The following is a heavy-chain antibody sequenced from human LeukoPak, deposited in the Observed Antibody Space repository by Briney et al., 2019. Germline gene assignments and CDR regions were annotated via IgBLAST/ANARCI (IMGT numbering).Heavy chain of an antibody. CDR3: AREPRWAGDLGGFDS. CDR2: IYHSGST. J-gene: IGHJ4*02. D-gene: IGHD3-16*01. CDR1: GGSISSGGHY. V-gene: IGHV4-30-2*01. Sequence: SQTLSLTCTVSGGSISSGGHYWSWIRQPPGKGLEWIGYIYHSGSTYYNPSLKSRVTISVDRSKNQFYLKLSSVTAADTAVYYCAREPRWAGDLGGFDSWGQGPLVTVSS.